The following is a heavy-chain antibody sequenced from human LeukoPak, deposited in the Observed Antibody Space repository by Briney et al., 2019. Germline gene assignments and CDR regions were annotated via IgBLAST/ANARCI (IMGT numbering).Heavy chain of an antibody. V-gene: IGHV1-8*01. CDR3: ARGSRSSWGAPDCYYYYMDV. J-gene: IGHJ6*03. D-gene: IGHD3-16*01. CDR1: GYTFTSYD. Sequence: ASVKVSCKASGYTFTSYDINWVRQATGQGLEWMGWMNPNSGNTGYAQKFQGRVTMTRNTSISTAYMELSSLRSEDTAVYYCARGSRSSWGAPDCYYYYMDVWGKGTTVTVSS. CDR2: MNPNSGNT.